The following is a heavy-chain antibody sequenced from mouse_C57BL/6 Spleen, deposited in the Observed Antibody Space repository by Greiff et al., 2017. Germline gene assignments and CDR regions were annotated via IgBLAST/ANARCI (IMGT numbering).Heavy chain of an antibody. J-gene: IGHJ2*01. CDR3: AGYDYPYYFDY. V-gene: IGHV14-3*01. CDR2: IDPANGNP. D-gene: IGHD2-4*01. Sequence: VRLQQSVAELVRPGASVKLSCTASGFNIKNTYMHWVKQRPEQGLEWIGRIDPANGNPIYAPKFQGKATITADTSSNTAYLQRSSLTSEDTAIYYGAGYDYPYYFDYWGQGTTLTVSS. CDR1: GFNIKNTY.